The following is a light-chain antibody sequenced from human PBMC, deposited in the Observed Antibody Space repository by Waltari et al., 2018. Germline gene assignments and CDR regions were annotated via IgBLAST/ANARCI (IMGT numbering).Light chain of an antibody. J-gene: IGLJ3*02. CDR1: SSNIGNNY. Sequence: QSVLSQPPSASGTPGQRATISCSGSSSNIGNNYVYWYQQLHGTAPKLLIYSNNRRPSGVPDQFSGSKAGTSASLAINGLRSEDEADYYCATWDDSLRMVFGGGTELTVL. CDR3: ATWDDSLRMV. V-gene: IGLV1-47*01. CDR2: SNN.